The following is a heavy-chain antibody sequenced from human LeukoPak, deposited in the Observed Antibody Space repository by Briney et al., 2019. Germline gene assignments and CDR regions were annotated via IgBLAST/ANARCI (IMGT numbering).Heavy chain of an antibody. D-gene: IGHD2-15*01. CDR2: IYPGDSDT. J-gene: IGHJ4*02. V-gene: IGHV5-51*01. CDR3: ARGYCSGGSCYAFDY. Sequence: GESLKISFKGSGYRFTNYWIGWVRQMPGKGLAWMVIIYPGDSDTRYSPSFQGQVIISADKSISTAYLQWSSLKASDTAMYYCARGYCSGGSCYAFDYWGQGTLVTVSS. CDR1: GYRFTNYW.